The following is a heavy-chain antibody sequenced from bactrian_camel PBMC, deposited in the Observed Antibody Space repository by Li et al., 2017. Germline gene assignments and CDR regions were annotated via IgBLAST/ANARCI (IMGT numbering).Heavy chain of an antibody. J-gene: IGHJ4*01. Sequence: HVQLVESGGGSVQAGGSLRLSCAVTGYGGSSYCMGWFRQSPGKGLEWVSTVNSGGSTTDYADSVKGRFTVSRDDAKNTVYLQMNSLKAEDTAVYYCARDEGWTTETPETEGTQVTVS. V-gene: IGHV3S1*01. CDR2: VNSGGSTT. D-gene: IGHD2*01. CDR1: GYGGSSYC.